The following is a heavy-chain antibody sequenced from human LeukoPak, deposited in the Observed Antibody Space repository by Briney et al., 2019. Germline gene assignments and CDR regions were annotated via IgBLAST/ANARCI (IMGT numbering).Heavy chain of an antibody. CDR3: AREDPQTTVPEGMDV. CDR2: IIPILGIA. D-gene: IGHD4-17*01. CDR1: GGTFSSYA. V-gene: IGHV1-69*04. Sequence: SVKVSCKASGGTFSSYAISWVRQAPGQGLEWMGRIIPILGIANYAQKFQGRVTITANKSTSTAYMELSSLRSEDTAVYYCAREDPQTTVPEGMDVWGQGTTVTVSS. J-gene: IGHJ6*02.